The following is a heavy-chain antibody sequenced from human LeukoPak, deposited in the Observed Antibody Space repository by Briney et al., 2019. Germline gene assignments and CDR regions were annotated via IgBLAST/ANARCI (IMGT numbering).Heavy chain of an antibody. V-gene: IGHV3-7*01. J-gene: IGHJ4*02. D-gene: IGHD6-19*01. CDR1: GFTFSGYG. CDR3: ARDRFGSSGWYGVYFDY. CDR2: IKQDGSEK. Sequence: GGSLRLSCAASGFTFSGYGMHWIRQAPGKGLEWVANIKQDGSEKYYVDSVKGRFTISRDNAKNSLYLQMNSLRAEDTAVYYCARDRFGSSGWYGVYFDYWGQGTLVTVSS.